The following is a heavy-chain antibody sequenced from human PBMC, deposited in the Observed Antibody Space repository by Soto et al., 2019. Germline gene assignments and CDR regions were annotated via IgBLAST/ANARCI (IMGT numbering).Heavy chain of an antibody. Sequence: PPETLSLTCTVSGGSISSSSYYWGWIRQPPGKGLEWIGSIYYSGSTYYNPSLKSRVTISVDTSKNQFSLKLSSVTAADTAVYYCARLNEANYGMDVWGQGTTVTAP. CDR3: ARLNEANYGMDV. CDR2: IYYSGST. V-gene: IGHV4-39*01. J-gene: IGHJ6*02. D-gene: IGHD2-8*01. CDR1: GGSISSSSYY.